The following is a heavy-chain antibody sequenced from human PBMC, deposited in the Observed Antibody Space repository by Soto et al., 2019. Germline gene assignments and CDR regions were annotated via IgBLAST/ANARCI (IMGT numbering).Heavy chain of an antibody. CDR2: INWNGINK. Sequence: GGSLRLSCAVSGFMFEDYAMHWVRQAPGKGLEWVSGINWNGINKGYADSVQGRFTISRDNAKKSLYLQMDYLRPEDTAFYFCAKDADRLGELWGYFQNWGQGTLVTVTS. J-gene: IGHJ1*01. V-gene: IGHV3-9*01. D-gene: IGHD3-16*01. CDR3: AKDADRLGELWGYFQN. CDR1: GFMFEDYA.